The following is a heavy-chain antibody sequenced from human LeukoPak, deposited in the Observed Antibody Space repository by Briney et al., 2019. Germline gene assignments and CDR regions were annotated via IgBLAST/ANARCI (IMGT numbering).Heavy chain of an antibody. V-gene: IGHV4-59*01. CDR3: ARAYSGSYPFDY. J-gene: IGHJ4*02. D-gene: IGHD1-26*01. Sequence: SETLSLTCTVSGGSISSYYWSWIRQPPGKGLEWIGYIYYSGSTNYNPSLKSRVTISVDASKNQFSLKLSSVTAADTAVYYCARAYSGSYPFDYWGQGTLVTVSS. CDR1: GGSISSYY. CDR2: IYYSGST.